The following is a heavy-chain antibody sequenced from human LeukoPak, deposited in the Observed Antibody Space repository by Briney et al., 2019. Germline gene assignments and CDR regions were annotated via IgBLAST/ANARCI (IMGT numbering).Heavy chain of an antibody. D-gene: IGHD3-22*01. CDR3: ARDKSGLLYYFDY. J-gene: IGHJ4*02. CDR2: ISSSSSYI. Sequence: GESLRLSCAASGFTFSSYSMNWVRQAPGKGLEWVSSISSSSSYIYYADSVKGRFTISRDNAKNSLYLQMNSLRAEDTAVYYCARDKSGLLYYFDYWGQGTLVTASS. CDR1: GFTFSSYS. V-gene: IGHV3-21*01.